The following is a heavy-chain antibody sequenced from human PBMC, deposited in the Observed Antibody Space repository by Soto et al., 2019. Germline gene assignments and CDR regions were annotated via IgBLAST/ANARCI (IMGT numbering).Heavy chain of an antibody. CDR3: AADGVNVLLWFGESPPGMDV. Sequence: GASVKVSCKASGFTFTSSAVQWVRQARGQRIEWIGWIVVGSGNTNYAQKFQERVTITRDMSTSTAYMELSSLRSEDTAVYYCAADGVNVLLWFGESPPGMDVWGQGTTVTVSS. CDR1: GFTFTSSA. CDR2: IVVGSGNT. J-gene: IGHJ6*02. V-gene: IGHV1-58*01. D-gene: IGHD3-10*01.